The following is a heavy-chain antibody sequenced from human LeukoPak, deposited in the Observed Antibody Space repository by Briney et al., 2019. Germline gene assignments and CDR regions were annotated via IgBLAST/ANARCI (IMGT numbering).Heavy chain of an antibody. Sequence: GGSLRLSCAASGFNFNIFAMSWVRQSPGKGLEWVSTIGSSKTYYADSVKGRFTISRDNSKNRLYLQMNSVRADDTAVYYCAKDSFDHNGIYDAFDIWAKGHWSPFLQ. CDR1: GFNFNIFA. CDR3: AKDSFDHNGIYDAFDI. CDR2: IGSSKT. D-gene: IGHD1-1*01. V-gene: IGHV3-23*01. J-gene: IGHJ3*02.